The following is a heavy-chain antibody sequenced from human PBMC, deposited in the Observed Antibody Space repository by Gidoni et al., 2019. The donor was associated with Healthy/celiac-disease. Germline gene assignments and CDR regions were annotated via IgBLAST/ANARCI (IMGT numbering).Heavy chain of an antibody. CDR3: ASITMVRGVDPVDY. CDR2: IIPIFGTA. D-gene: IGHD3-10*01. V-gene: IGHV1-69*01. J-gene: IGHJ4*02. CDR1: GGTFRSYA. Sequence: QVLRGQAGGGVKKAGSSVKVSCKAFGGTFRSYAICWVRQAPGQGLEWMGGIIPIFGTANYAQKFQGRVTITADESTSTAYMELSSLRSEDTAVYYCASITMVRGVDPVDYWGQGTLVTVSS.